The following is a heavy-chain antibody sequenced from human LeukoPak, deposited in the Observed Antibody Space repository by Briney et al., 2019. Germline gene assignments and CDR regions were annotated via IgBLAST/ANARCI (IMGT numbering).Heavy chain of an antibody. CDR1: GFIFSTHG. Sequence: GGSLRLSCAASGFIFSTHGMHWVRQAPGKGLEWVAGMWYDGSREDYADSVKGRFTISRDMSKNTLNLQMNSLRVEDTAMFYCARDLSFGSLDFRGQGTLVTVSS. D-gene: IGHD1-26*01. CDR3: ARDLSFGSLDF. CDR2: MWYDGSRE. V-gene: IGHV3-33*01. J-gene: IGHJ4*02.